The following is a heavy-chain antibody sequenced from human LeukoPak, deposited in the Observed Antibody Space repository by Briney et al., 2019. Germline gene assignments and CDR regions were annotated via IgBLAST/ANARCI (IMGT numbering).Heavy chain of an antibody. Sequence: GASVKVSCKASGYTFTSYGISWVRQAPGQGLEWMGWISAYNGNTNYAQKLQGRVTMTRDTSISTAYMELSRLRSDDTAVYYCARDYYGGNLDYWGQGTLVTVSS. CDR1: GYTFTSYG. J-gene: IGHJ4*02. D-gene: IGHD4-23*01. CDR3: ARDYYGGNLDY. V-gene: IGHV1-18*01. CDR2: ISAYNGNT.